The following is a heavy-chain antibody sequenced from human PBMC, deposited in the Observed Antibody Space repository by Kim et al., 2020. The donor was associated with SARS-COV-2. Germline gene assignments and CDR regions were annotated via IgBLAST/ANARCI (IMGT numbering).Heavy chain of an antibody. CDR3: AKEEGSGYSSGWTYYYYGMDV. V-gene: IGHV3-30*18. D-gene: IGHD6-19*01. CDR2: ISYDGSNK. CDR1: GFTFSSYG. Sequence: GGSLRLSCAASGFTFSSYGMHWVRQAPGKGLEWVAVISYDGSNKYYADSVKGRFTISRDNSKNTLYLQMNSLRAEDTAVYYCAKEEGSGYSSGWTYYYYGMDVWGQETTVTVSS. J-gene: IGHJ6*02.